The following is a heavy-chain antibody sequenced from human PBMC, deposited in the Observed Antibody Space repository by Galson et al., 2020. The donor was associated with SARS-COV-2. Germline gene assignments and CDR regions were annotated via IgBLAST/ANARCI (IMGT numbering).Heavy chain of an antibody. CDR3: ARVGGMATTPANYYYYGLDV. D-gene: IGHD2-15*01. Sequence: GGSLRLSCAASGFPFSSYSMNWVRQAPGKGLEWVSSISAGSSYIYYADSVRGRFTISRDNAKNSLYLQKNSLRADDTAVYYCARVGGMATTPANYYYYGLDVWGPGTTVTVSS. V-gene: IGHV3-21*01. J-gene: IGHJ6*02. CDR2: ISAGSSYI. CDR1: GFPFSSYS.